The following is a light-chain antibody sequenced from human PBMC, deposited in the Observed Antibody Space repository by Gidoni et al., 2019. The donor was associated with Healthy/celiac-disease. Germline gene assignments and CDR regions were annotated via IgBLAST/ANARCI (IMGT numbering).Light chain of an antibody. CDR3: QQSYSTPQT. CDR2: AAS. CDR1: QSISSY. Sequence: DIQMTQSPSSLYAAVGDRVTITCRASQSISSYLNWYQQKPGKAPKLLIYAASSLQSGVPSRFSGSGSVTDFTLTISSLQPDDFATYYCQQSYSTPQTFGGGTKVEIK. V-gene: IGKV1-39*01. J-gene: IGKJ4*01.